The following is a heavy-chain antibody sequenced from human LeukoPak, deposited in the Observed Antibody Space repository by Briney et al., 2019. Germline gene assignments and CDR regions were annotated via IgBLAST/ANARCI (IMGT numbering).Heavy chain of an antibody. Sequence: GASVKISCKASGFKFTNFYFHWVRQAPGQGLEWMGIINPSGGTTTYAQKFQGNITMTRDTSTSTVYMEMTSLKSEDTAFYYCARSEYSKSIWFDPWGQGTLVTVSS. D-gene: IGHD6-6*01. CDR1: GFKFTNFY. V-gene: IGHV1-46*01. CDR2: INPSGGTT. CDR3: ARSEYSKSIWFDP. J-gene: IGHJ5*02.